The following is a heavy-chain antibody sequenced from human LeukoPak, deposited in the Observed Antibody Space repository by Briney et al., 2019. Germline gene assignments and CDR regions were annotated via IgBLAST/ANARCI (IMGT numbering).Heavy chain of an antibody. V-gene: IGHV4-39*01. CDR1: GDSISSTNYY. Sequence: ASETLSLTCTVSGDSISSTNYYCGWLRQPPGKGLEWIGSIYYSGSTYYNPSLESRVTISVDTSKNQFSLKLSSVTAADTAVYYCATSGWYLLPGVYWGQGTLVTVSS. D-gene: IGHD6-19*01. CDR3: ATSGWYLLPGVY. CDR2: IYYSGST. J-gene: IGHJ4*02.